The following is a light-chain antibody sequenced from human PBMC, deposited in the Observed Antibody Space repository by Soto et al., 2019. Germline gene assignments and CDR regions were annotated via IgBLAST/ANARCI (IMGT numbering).Light chain of an antibody. Sequence: EIVLTQSPGTLSLSPGDGATLSCRASHSVSSAYLAWYQQKPGQPPRLLIYGASSRATGIPARFSGSASGTDFTLTISRLEPEDFAVYYCQQRSNWPITFGQGTRLEIK. J-gene: IGKJ5*01. V-gene: IGKV3D-20*02. CDR2: GAS. CDR3: QQRSNWPIT. CDR1: HSVSSAY.